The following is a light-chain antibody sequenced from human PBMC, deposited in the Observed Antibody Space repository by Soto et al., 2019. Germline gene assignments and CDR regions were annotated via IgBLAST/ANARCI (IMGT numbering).Light chain of an antibody. CDR3: QQYSTYPWT. Sequence: DIHITQSPSTLPSSLGDRVAITCRASQSISSWLAWYQQKPGKAPKVLIFDASSLESGVPSRFSGSGSATEFTLTISSLQPDDFATYYCQQYSTYPWTFGQGTKVDIK. CDR2: DAS. CDR1: QSISSW. J-gene: IGKJ1*01. V-gene: IGKV1-5*01.